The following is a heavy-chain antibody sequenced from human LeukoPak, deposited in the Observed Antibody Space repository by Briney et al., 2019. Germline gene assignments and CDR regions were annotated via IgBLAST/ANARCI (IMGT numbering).Heavy chain of an antibody. CDR3: AKVKGSEGYCSITSCLADY. Sequence: GGSLRLSCAASGFTFSSYAMSWVRQAPGRGLEWVSAISSSGGSTYYADSVKGRFTISRDNSKNMLSLQLNSLRSEDTALYYCAKVKGSEGYCSITSCLADYWGQGTLVTVSS. J-gene: IGHJ4*02. CDR1: GFTFSSYA. D-gene: IGHD2-2*01. V-gene: IGHV3-23*01. CDR2: ISSSGGST.